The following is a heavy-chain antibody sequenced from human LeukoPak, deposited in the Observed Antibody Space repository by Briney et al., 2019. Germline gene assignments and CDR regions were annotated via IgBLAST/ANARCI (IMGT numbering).Heavy chain of an antibody. V-gene: IGHV1-69*13. D-gene: IGHD3-16*02. CDR2: IIPIFGTA. CDR1: GGTFSSYA. Sequence: ASVKVSCKASGGTFSSYAISWVRQAPGQGLEWMGGIIPIFGTANYAQKFQGRVTITADESTGTAYMELSSLRSEDTAVYYCALRLGELSLGDYWGQGTLVTVSS. CDR3: ALRLGELSLGDY. J-gene: IGHJ4*02.